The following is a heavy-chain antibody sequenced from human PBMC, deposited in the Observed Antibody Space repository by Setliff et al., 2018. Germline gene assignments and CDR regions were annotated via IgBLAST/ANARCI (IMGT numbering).Heavy chain of an antibody. D-gene: IGHD1-26*01. J-gene: IGHJ4*02. Sequence: SETLSLTCTVSDVSISGYYWSWIRQPPGKGLEWIGYIHSSGRSNYNPSLKSRVTTSIDTSKNQFSLRLTSVTVADTAVYYCARGLHSGTYWGTRPLGLDYWGQGSLVTVSS. CDR1: DVSISGYY. CDR2: IHSSGRS. V-gene: IGHV4-4*08. CDR3: ARGLHSGTYWGTRPLGLDY.